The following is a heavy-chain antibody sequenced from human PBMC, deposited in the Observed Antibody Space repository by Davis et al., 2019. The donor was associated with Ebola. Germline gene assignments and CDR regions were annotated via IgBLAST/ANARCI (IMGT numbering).Heavy chain of an antibody. Sequence: GESLKISCKASGYRFSSYWIGWVRQMPGGGLQWMGIIYPDDSDTTYSPSFQGQITISADRSISTAYLQWSSLKASDTAMYYCARQGAMAGTPFDYWGQGTLVTVSS. D-gene: IGHD1-7*01. V-gene: IGHV5-51*01. CDR3: ARQGAMAGTPFDY. CDR1: GYRFSSYW. CDR2: IYPDDSDT. J-gene: IGHJ4*02.